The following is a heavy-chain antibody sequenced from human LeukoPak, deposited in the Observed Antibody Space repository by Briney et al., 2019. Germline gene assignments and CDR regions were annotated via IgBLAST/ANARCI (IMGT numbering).Heavy chain of an antibody. D-gene: IGHD6-6*01. CDR3: AKDYGAIAARPLAFDI. CDR1: GFTFSSYG. V-gene: IGHV3-30*02. Sequence: GGSLRLSCAASGFTFSSYGMHWVRQAPGKGLEWVAFIRYDGSNKYYADSVKGRFTISRDNSKNTLYLQMNSLRAEDTAVYHCAKDYGAIAARPLAFDIWGQGTMVTVSS. CDR2: IRYDGSNK. J-gene: IGHJ3*02.